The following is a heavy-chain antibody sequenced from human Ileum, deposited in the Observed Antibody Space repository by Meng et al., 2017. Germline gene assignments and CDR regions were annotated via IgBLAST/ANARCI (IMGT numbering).Heavy chain of an antibody. V-gene: IGHV4-30-4*01. CDR2: IYYAGSS. CDR1: NGSLTNVNNY. CDR3: AREFYVDTAMVIDS. D-gene: IGHD5-18*01. J-gene: IGHJ4*02. Sequence: QVQLQELGPGLVKLSQTLSRTCSVSNGSLTNVNNYWNWIRQAPGQALEQICYIYYAGSSYATPSLKSRFTMSIDTSTNQFSLRLDSVTAADTAVYYCAREFYVDTAMVIDSWGPGALVTVSS.